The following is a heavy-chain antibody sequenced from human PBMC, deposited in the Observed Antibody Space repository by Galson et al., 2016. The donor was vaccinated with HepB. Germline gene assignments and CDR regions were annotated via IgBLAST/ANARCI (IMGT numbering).Heavy chain of an antibody. J-gene: IGHJ4*02. D-gene: IGHD3-10*01. V-gene: IGHV3-23*01. CDR3: ARAPMLRGVIMTTPFDY. CDR2: ISGSGGST. CDR1: GFTFSSYV. Sequence: SLRLSCAASGFTFSSYVMSWVRQAPGKGLEWVSGISGSGGSTHYADSVKGRFNISRDNSKNTLYLEMNSLSAADTAVYYCARAPMLRGVIMTTPFDYWGQGTLVTVSS.